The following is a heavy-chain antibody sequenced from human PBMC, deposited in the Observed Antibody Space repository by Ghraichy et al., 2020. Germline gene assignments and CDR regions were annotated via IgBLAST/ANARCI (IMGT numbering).Heavy chain of an antibody. CDR3: ARNPISSGWFYYFDY. CDR2: IYSSGST. J-gene: IGHJ4*02. Sequence: SETLSLTCTVSGGSISSYYWSWIRQPPGKGLEWIGYIYSSGSTNYNPSLKSRVTISVDTSKNQFSLNLSSVTAADTAVYYCARNPISSGWFYYFDYWGQGTLVTVSS. D-gene: IGHD6-19*01. V-gene: IGHV4-59*01. CDR1: GGSISSYY.